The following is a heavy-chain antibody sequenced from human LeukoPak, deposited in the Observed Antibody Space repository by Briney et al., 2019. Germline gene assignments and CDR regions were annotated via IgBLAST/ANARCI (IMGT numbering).Heavy chain of an antibody. Sequence: GASVKVSCKASGYTFTSYDINWVRQATGQGLEWMGGIIPIFGTANYAQKFQGRVTITTDESTSTAYMELSSLRSEDTAVYYCARKLGSNDGDWGQGTLVTVSS. V-gene: IGHV1-69*05. CDR1: GYTFTSYD. CDR2: IIPIFGTA. CDR3: ARKLGSNDGD. D-gene: IGHD1-1*01. J-gene: IGHJ4*02.